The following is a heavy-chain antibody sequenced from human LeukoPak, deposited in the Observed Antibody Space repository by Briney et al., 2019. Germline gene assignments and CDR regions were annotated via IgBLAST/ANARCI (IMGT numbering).Heavy chain of an antibody. Sequence: GRSLRLSCAASGFTFSSYGMHWVRQTPGKGLEWVAVISYDGSNKYYADSVKGRFTISRDNSKNTLYLQMNSLRAEGTAVYYCAKDHSSGWETRLDYWGQGTLVTVSS. J-gene: IGHJ4*02. D-gene: IGHD6-19*01. CDR3: AKDHSSGWETRLDY. V-gene: IGHV3-30*18. CDR2: ISYDGSNK. CDR1: GFTFSSYG.